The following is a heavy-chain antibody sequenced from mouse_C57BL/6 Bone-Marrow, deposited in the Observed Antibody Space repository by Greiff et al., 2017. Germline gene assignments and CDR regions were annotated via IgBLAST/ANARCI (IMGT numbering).Heavy chain of an antibody. J-gene: IGHJ2*01. D-gene: IGHD1-1*01. CDR2: IHPNSGST. CDR1: GYTFTSYW. Sequence: QVQLQQSGAELVKPGASVKLSCKASGYTFTSYWMHWVKQRPGQGLEWIGMIHPNSGSTNYNEKFKSKATLTVDKSSSTAYMQLSSLTSEDSAVYYCARRGKFITTVVAFDYWGQGTTLTVSS. V-gene: IGHV1-64*01. CDR3: ARRGKFITTVVAFDY.